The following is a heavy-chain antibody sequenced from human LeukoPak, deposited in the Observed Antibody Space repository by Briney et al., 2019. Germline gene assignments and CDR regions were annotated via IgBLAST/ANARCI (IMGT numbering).Heavy chain of an antibody. Sequence: PSETLSLTCTVSGGSISSYYWSWIRQPPGKGLEWIGYIYYSGSTNYNPSLKSRVTISVDTSKNQFSLKLSSVTAADTAVYYCARHYGFDAFDIWGQGTMVTVSS. D-gene: IGHD3-10*01. CDR1: GGSISSYY. CDR3: ARHYGFDAFDI. J-gene: IGHJ3*02. CDR2: IYYSGST. V-gene: IGHV4-59*01.